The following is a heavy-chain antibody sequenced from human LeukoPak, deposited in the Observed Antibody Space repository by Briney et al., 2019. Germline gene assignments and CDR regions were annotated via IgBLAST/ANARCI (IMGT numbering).Heavy chain of an antibody. J-gene: IGHJ3*02. V-gene: IGHV3-48*02. Sequence: GGSLRLSCAASEFTFSSYSMNWVRQAPGKGLQWVSYITGSGSGIHYADSVKGRFTISRDNAKNTLYLQMNSLRDEDTAVYYCARVMGDYYASGAPRAFDIWGQGTMVTVSS. CDR2: ITGSGSGI. D-gene: IGHD3-22*01. CDR3: ARVMGDYYASGAPRAFDI. CDR1: EFTFSSYS.